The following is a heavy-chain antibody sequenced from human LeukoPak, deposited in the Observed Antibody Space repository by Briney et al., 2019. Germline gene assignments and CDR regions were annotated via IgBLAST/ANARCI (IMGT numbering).Heavy chain of an antibody. Sequence: SGGSLRLSCAASGFTFSNAWMSWVRQAPGKGLEWVGRIKSKTDGGTTDYAAPVKGRFTISRDDSRNTLYLQMSSLKTEDTAVYYCTTDAGYYDSIDYWGQGTLVTVSS. V-gene: IGHV3-15*01. CDR1: GFTFSNAW. D-gene: IGHD3-22*01. CDR2: IKSKTDGGTT. J-gene: IGHJ4*02. CDR3: TTDAGYYDSIDY.